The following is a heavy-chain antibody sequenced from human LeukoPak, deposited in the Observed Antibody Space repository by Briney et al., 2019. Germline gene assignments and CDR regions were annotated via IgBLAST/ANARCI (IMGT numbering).Heavy chain of an antibody. CDR3: ARGAARPVDPGAFDI. D-gene: IGHD6-6*01. V-gene: IGHV4-34*01. CDR2: INHSGST. Sequence: SETLSLTCAVYGGSFGGYYWSWIRQPPGKGLEWIGEINHSGSTNYNPSLKSRVTISVDTSKNQFSLKLSSVTAADTAVYYCARGAARPVDPGAFDIWGQGTMVTVSS. J-gene: IGHJ3*02. CDR1: GGSFGGYY.